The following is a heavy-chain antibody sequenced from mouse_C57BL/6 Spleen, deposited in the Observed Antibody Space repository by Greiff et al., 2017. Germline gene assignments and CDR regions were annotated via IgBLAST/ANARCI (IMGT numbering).Heavy chain of an antibody. J-gene: IGHJ2*01. CDR3: ARDSSGYDY. Sequence: DVQLQESGPGMVKPSQSLSLTCTVTGYSITSGYDWHWIRHFPGNKLEWMGYISYSGSTNYNPSLKSRISITHDTSKNHFFLKLNSVTTEDTATYYCARDSSGYDYWGQGTTLTVSS. CDR1: GYSITSGYD. CDR2: ISYSGST. V-gene: IGHV3-1*01. D-gene: IGHD3-2*02.